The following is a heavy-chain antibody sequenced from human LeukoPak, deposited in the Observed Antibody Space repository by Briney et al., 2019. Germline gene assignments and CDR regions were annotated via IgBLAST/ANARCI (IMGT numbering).Heavy chain of an antibody. J-gene: IGHJ4*02. CDR3: ARVFEN. Sequence: SETLSLTCTVSGGSISSGSYYWSWIRQPAGKGLEWIGRIYTSGSTNYNPSLKSRVTISVDTSKNQFSLKLSSVTAADTAVYYRARVFENWGQGTLVTVSS. V-gene: IGHV4-61*02. CDR2: IYTSGST. CDR1: GGSISSGSYY.